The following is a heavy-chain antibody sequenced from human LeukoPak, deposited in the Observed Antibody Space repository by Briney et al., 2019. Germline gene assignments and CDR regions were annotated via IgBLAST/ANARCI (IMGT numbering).Heavy chain of an antibody. CDR1: GFTVSSTY. V-gene: IGHV3-53*01. D-gene: IGHD4-23*01. CDR2: IYSGGST. J-gene: IGHJ2*01. CDR3: ARVFDGGNSIAVSTRYFDL. Sequence: GGSLRLSCAASGFTVSSTYMSWVRQAPGQGLEWVSIIYSGGSTYYADSVKGRFTISRDNSKNTLYLQMNSLRAEDTAVYYCARVFDGGNSIAVSTRYFDLWGRGTLVTVSS.